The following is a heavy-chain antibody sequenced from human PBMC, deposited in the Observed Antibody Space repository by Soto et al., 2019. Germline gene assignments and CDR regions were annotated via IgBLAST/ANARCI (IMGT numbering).Heavy chain of an antibody. J-gene: IGHJ4*02. CDR1: GGTFSTYA. D-gene: IGHD6-19*01. Sequence: QVQLEQSGAEVKQPGSSVMVSCKTSGGTFSTYAINWVRQAPGQGLEWMGAIMPLFGTADYSQKFQGRVTITADESTSTAYMELSSLRSDDTAVCFCARPKGTYSSGYYYFDFWGQGTLVTVSS. V-gene: IGHV1-69*01. CDR3: ARPKGTYSSGYYYFDF. CDR2: IMPLFGTA.